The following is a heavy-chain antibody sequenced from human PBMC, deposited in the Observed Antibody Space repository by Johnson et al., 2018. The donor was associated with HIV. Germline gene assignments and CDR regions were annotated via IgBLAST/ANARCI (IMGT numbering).Heavy chain of an antibody. J-gene: IGHJ3*02. CDR3: ARGDYYDSSGYFSDAFDI. CDR2: ISYDGSNK. CDR1: GFTFSSYA. V-gene: IGHV3-30-3*01. D-gene: IGHD3-22*01. Sequence: VQVVESGGGLVKPGGSLRLSCAASGFTFSSYAMHWVRQAPGKGLEWVAVISYDGSNKYYADSVKGRFTISRDNSKNSLYLQMNSLRAENTAVYYCARGDYYDSSGYFSDAFDIWGQGTMVTVSS.